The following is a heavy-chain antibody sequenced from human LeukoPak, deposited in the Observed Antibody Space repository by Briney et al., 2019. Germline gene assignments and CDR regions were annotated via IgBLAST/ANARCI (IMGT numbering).Heavy chain of an antibody. CDR3: ARDFGDYYYYYYMDV. J-gene: IGHJ6*03. D-gene: IGHD2-21*02. Sequence: SETLSLTCTVSGYSISSCYYWGWIRQPPGKVLEWIGSIYHSGSTYYNPSLKSRVTISVDTSKNQFSLKLSSVTAADTAVYYCARDFGDYYYYYYMDVWGKGTTVTVSS. V-gene: IGHV4-38-2*02. CDR2: IYHSGST. CDR1: GYSISSCYY.